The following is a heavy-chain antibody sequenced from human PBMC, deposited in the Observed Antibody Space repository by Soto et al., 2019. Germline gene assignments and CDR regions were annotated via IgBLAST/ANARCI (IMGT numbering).Heavy chain of an antibody. Sequence: GGSLRLSCAASGFTFSSYAMSWVRQAPGKGLEWVSAISGSGGSTYYADSVKGRFTISRDNSKNTLYLQMNSLRAEDTAVYYCAKEDCSGGSCYSGLLDYWGQGTLVTVSS. D-gene: IGHD2-15*01. CDR3: AKEDCSGGSCYSGLLDY. V-gene: IGHV3-23*01. CDR1: GFTFSSYA. J-gene: IGHJ4*02. CDR2: ISGSGGST.